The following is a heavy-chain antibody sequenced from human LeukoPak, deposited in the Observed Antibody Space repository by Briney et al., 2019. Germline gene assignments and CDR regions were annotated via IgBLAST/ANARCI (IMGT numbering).Heavy chain of an antibody. CDR3: AKDLEFWSHYDFWSGYSLFDY. J-gene: IGHJ4*02. D-gene: IGHD3-3*01. CDR2: ISGSGGST. V-gene: IGHV3-23*01. Sequence: GGSLRLSCAASGFTFYTYAMNWVRQAPGKGLEWVSAISGSGGSTYYADSVKGRFTISRDNSKNTLYLQMNSLRAEDTAVYYCAKDLEFWSHYDFWSGYSLFDYWGQGTLVTVSS. CDR1: GFTFYTYA.